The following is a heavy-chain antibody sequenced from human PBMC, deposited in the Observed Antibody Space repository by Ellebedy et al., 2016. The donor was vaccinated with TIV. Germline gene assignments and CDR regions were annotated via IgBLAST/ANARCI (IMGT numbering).Heavy chain of an antibody. CDR1: GGSISSGSYY. D-gene: IGHD2-2*01. CDR2: IYYSGST. CDR3: ARKSTKDAFDI. Sequence: SETLSLTCTVSGGSISSGSYYWGWIRQPPGKGLEWIGSIYYSGSTYYNPSLKSRVTISVDTSKNQFSLKLSSVTAADTALYYCARKSTKDAFDIWGRGTMVTVSS. J-gene: IGHJ3*02. V-gene: IGHV4-39*01.